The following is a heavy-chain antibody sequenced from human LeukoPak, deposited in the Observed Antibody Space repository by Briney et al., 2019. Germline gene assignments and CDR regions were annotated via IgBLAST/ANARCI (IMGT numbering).Heavy chain of an antibody. J-gene: IGHJ4*02. Sequence: GGSLTLSCSASGFTFNSYDMRWVAPAPGKALVGVVDISGRCGRKYYADSVKRRFNISRDNSKNTLHLQMNSLRAEDTAVYYCAKQLVDGYSYFDYWGQGTLVTVSS. D-gene: IGHD5-24*01. CDR1: GFTFNSYD. CDR3: AKQLVDGYSYFDY. CDR2: ISGRCGRK. V-gene: IGHV3-23*01.